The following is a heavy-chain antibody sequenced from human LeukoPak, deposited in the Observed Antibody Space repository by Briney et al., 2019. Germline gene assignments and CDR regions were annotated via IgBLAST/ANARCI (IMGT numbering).Heavy chain of an antibody. J-gene: IGHJ4*02. Sequence: GTSLRLSCAASGFTFSSYAMTWVRQAPGKGLEWVSVVSGSGGSTYYADSVKGRFTISRDNSQNTLYLQMSSLRAEDTAVYYCARLHDDSSGYHQYYFDYWGQGTLVTVSS. D-gene: IGHD3-22*01. CDR2: VSGSGGST. V-gene: IGHV3-23*01. CDR1: GFTFSSYA. CDR3: ARLHDDSSGYHQYYFDY.